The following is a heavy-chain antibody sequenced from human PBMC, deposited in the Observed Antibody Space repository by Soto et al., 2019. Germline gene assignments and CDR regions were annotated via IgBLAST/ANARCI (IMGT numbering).Heavy chain of an antibody. CDR1: GYTFTIYA. Sequence: ASVNVSCKASGYTFTIYAMHWVRQAPRQRFEWMGWMNPNNGNTGYAQRFQGRVTMTRNTSIGTAYMELSSLISEDTAVYYCARVGLRSPLYYYYYMDVWGKGTTVTVSS. D-gene: IGHD2-21*02. CDR3: ARVGLRSPLYYYYYMDV. CDR2: MNPNNGNT. V-gene: IGHV1-8*01. J-gene: IGHJ6*03.